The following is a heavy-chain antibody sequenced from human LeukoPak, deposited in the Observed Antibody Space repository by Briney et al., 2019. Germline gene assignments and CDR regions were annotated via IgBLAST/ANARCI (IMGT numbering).Heavy chain of an antibody. CDR3: AKDWGIAAAGTSNWFDP. CDR2: IRYDGSNK. D-gene: IGHD6-13*01. V-gene: IGHV3-30*02. Sequence: PGESLRLSCAASGFTFSSYGMHWVRQAPGKGLEWVAFIRYDGSNKYYADSVKGRFTISRDNSKNTLYLQMNSLRAEDTAVYYCAKDWGIAAAGTSNWFDPWGQGTLVTVSS. CDR1: GFTFSSYG. J-gene: IGHJ5*02.